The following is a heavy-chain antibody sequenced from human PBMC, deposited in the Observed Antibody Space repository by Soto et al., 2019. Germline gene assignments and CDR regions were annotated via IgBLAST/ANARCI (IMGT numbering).Heavy chain of an antibody. CDR3: ARYPGGDYGGNPAAFDI. D-gene: IGHD4-17*01. Sequence: SVKVSCKASVGTFSSYAISWVRQAPGQGLEWMGGIIPIFGTANYAQKFQGRVTITADESTSTAYMELSSLRSEDTAVYYCARYPGGDYGGNPAAFDIWGQGTMVTVSS. V-gene: IGHV1-69*13. J-gene: IGHJ3*02. CDR1: VGTFSSYA. CDR2: IIPIFGTA.